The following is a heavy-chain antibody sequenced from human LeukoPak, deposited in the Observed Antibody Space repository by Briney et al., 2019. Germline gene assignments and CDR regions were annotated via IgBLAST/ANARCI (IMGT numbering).Heavy chain of an antibody. D-gene: IGHD1-1*01. CDR3: ATDPRDLGRNIRGTITGTTDY. V-gene: IGHV1-69*13. Sequence: GASVKVSCKASGGTFSSYAISWVRQAPGQGLEWMGGIIPIFGTANYAQKFQGRVTITADESTSTAYMELSSLRSEDTAVYCCATDPRDLGRNIRGTITGTTDYWGQGTLVTVSS. CDR1: GGTFSSYA. J-gene: IGHJ4*02. CDR2: IIPIFGTA.